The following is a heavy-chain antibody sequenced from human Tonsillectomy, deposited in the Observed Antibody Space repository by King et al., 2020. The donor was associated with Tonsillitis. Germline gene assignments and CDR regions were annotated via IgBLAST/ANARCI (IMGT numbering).Heavy chain of an antibody. V-gene: IGHV4-38-2*01. CDR2: IYHSGST. CDR3: ARVDEHIVVVTAIPGAFDI. D-gene: IGHD2-21*02. J-gene: IGHJ3*02. CDR1: GYSISSGYY. Sequence: QLQESGPGLVKPSETLSLTCAVSGYSISSGYYWGWIRQPPGKGLEWIGTIYHSGSTYYNASLKSRVTISVDTSKNKFSLKLSSVTAADTAVYYCARVDEHIVVVTAIPGAFDIWGQGTMVTVSS.